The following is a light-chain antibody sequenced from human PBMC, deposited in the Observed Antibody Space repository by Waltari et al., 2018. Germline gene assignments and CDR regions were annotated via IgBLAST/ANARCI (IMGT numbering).Light chain of an antibody. CDR3: QMYVRLPVT. J-gene: IGKJ1*01. CDR1: QSVGRS. Sequence: EIVLTQSPGTLSLSPGEGATLPCRASQSVGRSLVWYQQRPGRAPRILIYGASSRATGIPDRFTGSGSGTDFSLTISRLEPEDFAVYYCQMYVRLPVTFGQGTKVEI. V-gene: IGKV3-20*01. CDR2: GAS.